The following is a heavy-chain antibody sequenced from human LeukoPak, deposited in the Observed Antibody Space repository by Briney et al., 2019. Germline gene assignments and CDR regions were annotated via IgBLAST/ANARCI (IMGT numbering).Heavy chain of an antibody. J-gene: IGHJ3*02. CDR1: GYTFTSYH. CDR2: INPSGGST. Sequence: ASVKVSCKASGYTFTSYHMHWVRQAPGQGLEWMGIINPSGGSTSYAQKFQGRVTMTRDTSTSTVYMELSSLRSEDTAVYYCARRGRITIFGVVIESDAFDIWGQGTMVTVSS. CDR3: ARRGRITIFGVVIESDAFDI. V-gene: IGHV1-46*01. D-gene: IGHD3-3*01.